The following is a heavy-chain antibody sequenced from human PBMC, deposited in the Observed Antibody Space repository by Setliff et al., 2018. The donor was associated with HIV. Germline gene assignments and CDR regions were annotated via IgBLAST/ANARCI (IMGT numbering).Heavy chain of an antibody. V-gene: IGHV4-38-2*01. CDR2: FYHSGST. CDR1: GYSVSSGYY. CDR3: VSGPLSGSGYYFDY. D-gene: IGHD3-3*01. J-gene: IGHJ4*02. Sequence: SETLSLTCAVSGYSVSSGYYWGWIRQPPGKGLEWIGSFYHSGSTFYNPSLKSRVTISLDTSKNQFSLKLRSVAAADTAVYYCVSGPLSGSGYYFDYWGQGALVTVSS.